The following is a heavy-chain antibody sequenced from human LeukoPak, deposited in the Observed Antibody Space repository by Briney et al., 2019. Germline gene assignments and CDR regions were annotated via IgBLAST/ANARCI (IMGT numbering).Heavy chain of an antibody. CDR1: GFTFSSYS. CDR2: ISSSSATI. Sequence: GGSLRLSCAASGFTFSSYSMNWVRQAPGQGLEWVSYISSSSATIYYADSVKGRFTISTDNATNSLYLQMNSLRAEDTAVYYCARDPMSRRSFDLWGEGALVTVSS. J-gene: IGHJ4*02. D-gene: IGHD3-22*01. CDR3: ARDPMSRRSFDL. V-gene: IGHV3-48*01.